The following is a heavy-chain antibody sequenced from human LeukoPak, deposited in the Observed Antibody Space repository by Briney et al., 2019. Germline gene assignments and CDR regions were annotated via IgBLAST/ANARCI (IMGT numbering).Heavy chain of an antibody. CDR1: GYTFTSYG. CDR2: ISGYNGNT. CDR3: ARESVPAVAARRGLNY. Sequence: ASVKVSCKASGYTFTSYGISWVRQAPGKGLEWMGWISGYNGNTNYAQKFQGRVTMTRDTSISTVYMEMSRLRSDDTAVYYCARESVPAVAARRGLNYWGQGTLVAVSS. V-gene: IGHV1-18*01. J-gene: IGHJ4*02. D-gene: IGHD6-6*01.